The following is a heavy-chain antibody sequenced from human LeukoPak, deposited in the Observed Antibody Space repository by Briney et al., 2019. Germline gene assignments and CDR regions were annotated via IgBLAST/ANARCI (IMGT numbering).Heavy chain of an antibody. J-gene: IGHJ4*02. Sequence: SVKVSCKASGGTFSSYAISWVRQAPGQGLEWMGGIIPIFGTANYAQKFQGRVTITTDESTSTAYMELSSLRSEDTAVYYCARSPAMVRGVIHFDYWGQGTWSPSPQ. D-gene: IGHD3-10*01. CDR2: IIPIFGTA. CDR3: ARSPAMVRGVIHFDY. V-gene: IGHV1-69*05. CDR1: GGTFSSYA.